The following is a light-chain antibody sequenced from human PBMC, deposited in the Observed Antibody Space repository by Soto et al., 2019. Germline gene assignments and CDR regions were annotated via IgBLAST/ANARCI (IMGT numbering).Light chain of an antibody. Sequence: EIVMTQSPATLSMSPGKRAALSCRASESVGIHLAWYQQKPGQAPRLLIYSASTRATGIPARFSASGSGTEFTLTISSLQSEDFAVYYCQQYNNWPLTFGPGTRVDIK. CDR3: QQYNNWPLT. CDR1: ESVGIH. V-gene: IGKV3-15*01. J-gene: IGKJ3*01. CDR2: SAS.